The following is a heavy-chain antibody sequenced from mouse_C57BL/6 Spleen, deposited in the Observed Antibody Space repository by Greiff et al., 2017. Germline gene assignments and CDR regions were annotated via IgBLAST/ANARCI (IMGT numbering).Heavy chain of an antibody. J-gene: IGHJ4*01. V-gene: IGHV1-77*01. Sequence: QVQLKQSGAELVKPGASVKISCKASGYTFTDYYINWVKRRPGQGLEWIGKIGPGSGSTYYNEKFKGKATLTADKSSSTAYMQLSSLTSEDSAVYFCARPNYYGSSYGDYYAMDYWGQGTSVTVSS. D-gene: IGHD1-1*01. CDR3: ARPNYYGSSYGDYYAMDY. CDR2: IGPGSGST. CDR1: GYTFTDYY.